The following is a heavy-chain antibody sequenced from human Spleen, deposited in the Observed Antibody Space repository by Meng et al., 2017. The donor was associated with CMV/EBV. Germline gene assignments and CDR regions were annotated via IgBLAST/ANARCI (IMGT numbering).Heavy chain of an antibody. CDR3: AREFAGSREYYYDSTGYHDC. J-gene: IGHJ4*02. CDR1: TGYY. V-gene: IGHV1-2*06. Sequence: TGYYIHWVRQAPGQGREWMGRINPNSGDTNYAQKFQGRVTMTRDTSISTAYMDLSRLRSDDTAVYYCAREFAGSREYYYDSTGYHDCWGQGTLVTVSS. CDR2: INPNSGDT. D-gene: IGHD3-22*01.